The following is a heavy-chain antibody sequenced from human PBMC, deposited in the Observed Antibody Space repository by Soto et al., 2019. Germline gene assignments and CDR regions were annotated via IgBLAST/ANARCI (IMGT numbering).Heavy chain of an antibody. V-gene: IGHV2-5*01. CDR1: GFSLSTSGVG. Sequence: QGTLKESGPTLVKPTQTLTLTCSFSGFSLSTSGVGVGWIRQSPGKALEWLALIYWSGDEHYRPSLKSRLSSCKDTSKDHVVLIMTDMDPVDTATYYCARGLATLPVFAFDIWGQGTMVTVSS. CDR3: ARGLATLPVFAFDI. CDR2: IYWSGDE. J-gene: IGHJ3*02. D-gene: IGHD6-6*01.